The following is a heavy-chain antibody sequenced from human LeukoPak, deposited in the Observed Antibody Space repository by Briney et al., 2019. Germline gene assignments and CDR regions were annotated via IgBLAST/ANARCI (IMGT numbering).Heavy chain of an antibody. CDR2: ISYDGGNK. Sequence: PGGSLRLSCAASGFTFNNYAIHWVRQTPGKGLEWVTIISYDGGNKYYADSVKGRFTVSRDNSNNTLYLQMNSLRTEDTAVYYCARSSIGTVQGGPDCWGQGTLVTVSS. J-gene: IGHJ4*02. CDR3: ARSSIGTVQGGPDC. CDR1: GFTFNNYA. V-gene: IGHV3-30-3*01. D-gene: IGHD2-15*01.